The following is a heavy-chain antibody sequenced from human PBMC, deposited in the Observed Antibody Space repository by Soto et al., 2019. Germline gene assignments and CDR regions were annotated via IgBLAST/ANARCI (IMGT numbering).Heavy chain of an antibody. V-gene: IGHV4-31*03. CDR2: ISSSGRA. Sequence: PSETLSLTCTVSGGSVNNNAFSWTWIRQHPGKGPECIGHISSSGRASYSPSLKRRVAISLDASKSHFSLNLSSVTAADTAVYYCATTNGAYSYDSSYWGQGTLVT. CDR1: GGSVNNNAFS. D-gene: IGHD3-22*01. CDR3: ATTNGAYSYDSSY. J-gene: IGHJ4*02.